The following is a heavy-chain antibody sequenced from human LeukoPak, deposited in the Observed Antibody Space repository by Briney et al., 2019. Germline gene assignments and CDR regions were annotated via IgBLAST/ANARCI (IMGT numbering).Heavy chain of an antibody. CDR1: GGSISGSSYY. CDR2: IYYSGST. Sequence: SETLSLTCTVSGGSISGSSYYWGWVRQPPGKGLEWIGTIYYSGSTYYNPSLKSRVTISVDTSKNQFSLKLSSVTAADTAVYYCARGEREYSYGYLQWFDPWGQGTLVTVSS. V-gene: IGHV4-39*07. D-gene: IGHD5-18*01. J-gene: IGHJ5*02. CDR3: ARGEREYSYGYLQWFDP.